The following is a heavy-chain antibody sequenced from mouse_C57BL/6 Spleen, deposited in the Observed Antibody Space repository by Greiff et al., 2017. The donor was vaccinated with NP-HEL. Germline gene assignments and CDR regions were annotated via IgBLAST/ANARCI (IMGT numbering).Heavy chain of an antibody. V-gene: IGHV12-3*01. CDR2: ITHSGET. Sequence: VQLQESGPGLVKPSQSLFLTCSITGFPITSGYYWIWIRQSPGKPLEWMGYITHSGETFYNPSLQSPISITRETSKNQFFLQLNSVTTEDTAMYYCAGDRFGTTVVARGDYYAMDYWGQGTSVTVSS. J-gene: IGHJ4*01. CDR1: GFPITSGYY. D-gene: IGHD1-1*01. CDR3: AGDRFGTTVVARGDYYAMDY.